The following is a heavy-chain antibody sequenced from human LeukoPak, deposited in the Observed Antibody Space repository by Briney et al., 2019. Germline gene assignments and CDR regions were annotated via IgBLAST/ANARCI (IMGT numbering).Heavy chain of an antibody. V-gene: IGHV4-39*01. Sequence: SETLSLTCTVSGGSISSSSYYGGWIRQPPGKGLEWIGTIYYSGTTNYKPSLKSRVTISVDTSKNQFSLKLNSVTAANTAVYYCARQGDGGRAFDYWGQGTLLTVSS. CDR3: ARQGDGGRAFDY. J-gene: IGHJ4*02. CDR2: IYYSGTT. D-gene: IGHD4-23*01. CDR1: GGSISSSSYY.